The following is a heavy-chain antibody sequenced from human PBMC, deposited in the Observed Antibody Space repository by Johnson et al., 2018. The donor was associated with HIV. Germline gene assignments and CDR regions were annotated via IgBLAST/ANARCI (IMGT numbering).Heavy chain of an antibody. CDR3: ARGRNYYDSSGSDAFDI. CDR1: GFTFSSYA. Sequence: QVQLVESGGGLVKPGRSLRLSCAASGFTFSSYAMHWVRQAPGKGLEWVAVISYDGSNKYYADSVKGRFTISRDNFKNTLYLQMGGLRADDMAVYYCARGRNYYDSSGSDAFDIWGQGTMVTVSS. J-gene: IGHJ3*02. D-gene: IGHD3-22*01. V-gene: IGHV3-30*14. CDR2: ISYDGSNK.